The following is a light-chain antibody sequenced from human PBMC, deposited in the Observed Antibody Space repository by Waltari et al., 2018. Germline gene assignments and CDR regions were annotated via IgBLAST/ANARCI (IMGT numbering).Light chain of an antibody. CDR3: QHYVRLPAT. CDR2: GAS. CDR1: QSVSRS. Sequence: IVLTQSPGTLSLSPGERATLSCRASQSVSRSVAWYQQKPGQAPKRLIDGASTRATGIPDRFTGSGSGTDFSLTISSLEPEDFAIYFCQHYVRLPATFGQGTKVEIK. J-gene: IGKJ1*01. V-gene: IGKV3-20*01.